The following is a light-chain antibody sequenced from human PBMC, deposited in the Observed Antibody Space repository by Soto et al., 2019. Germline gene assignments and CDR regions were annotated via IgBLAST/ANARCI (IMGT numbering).Light chain of an antibody. CDR3: QQRSTLPYT. J-gene: IGKJ3*01. CDR2: DAY. V-gene: IGKV3-11*01. CDR1: QSVSTY. Sequence: EIVLTQSPATLSLSPGERATLSCRASQSVSTYLAWYQQKPGQAPRLLIHDAYNRATGIPARLSGSGSGTDVAHTISSLEPKDLADYDVQQRSTLPYTVGPGIKVD.